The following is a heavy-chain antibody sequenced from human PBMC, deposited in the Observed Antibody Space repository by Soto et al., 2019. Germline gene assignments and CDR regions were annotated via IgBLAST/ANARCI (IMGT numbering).Heavy chain of an antibody. J-gene: IGHJ4*02. CDR1: GFTFSSYG. D-gene: IGHD2-8*01. V-gene: IGHV3-30*18. Sequence: GGSLRLSCAASGFTFSSYGMHWVRQAPGKGLEWVAVISYDGSNKYYADSVKGRFTISRDNSKNTLYLQMNSLRAEDTAVYYCAKASDCTNGVCYRVLDYWGQGTLVTVSS. CDR3: AKASDCTNGVCYRVLDY. CDR2: ISYDGSNK.